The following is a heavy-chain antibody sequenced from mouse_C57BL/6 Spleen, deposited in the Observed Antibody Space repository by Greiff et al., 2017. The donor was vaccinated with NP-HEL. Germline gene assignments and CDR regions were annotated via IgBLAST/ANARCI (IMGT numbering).Heavy chain of an antibody. CDR3: ARDGYYGSSGMDY. CDR1: GYTFTTYP. D-gene: IGHD1-1*01. V-gene: IGHV1-47*01. Sequence: VKLMESGAELVKPGASVKMSCKASGYTFTTYPIEWMKQNHGKSLEWIGNFHPYNDDTKYNEKFKGKATLTVEKSSSTVYLELSRLTSDDSAVYYCARDGYYGSSGMDYWGQGTSVTVSS. CDR2: FHPYNDDT. J-gene: IGHJ4*01.